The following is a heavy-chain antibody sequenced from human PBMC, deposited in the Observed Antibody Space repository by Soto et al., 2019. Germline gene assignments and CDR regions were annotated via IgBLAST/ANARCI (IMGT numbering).Heavy chain of an antibody. CDR2: IYYSGST. V-gene: IGHV4-59*01. CDR1: GGSTSSYY. Sequence: SGTPSPTRTGSGGSTSSYYWGWSRQPPGKGLEWIGYIYYSGSTNYNPSLKSRVTISVDTSKNQFSLKLSSVTAADTAVYYCASLRVDYGDRDAFDIWGQGTMVTVSS. J-gene: IGHJ3*02. CDR3: ASLRVDYGDRDAFDI. D-gene: IGHD4-17*01.